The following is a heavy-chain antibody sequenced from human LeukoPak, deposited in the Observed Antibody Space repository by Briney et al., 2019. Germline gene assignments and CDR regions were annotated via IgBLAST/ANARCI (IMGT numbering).Heavy chain of an antibody. J-gene: IGHJ4*02. D-gene: IGHD5-12*01. Sequence: SETLSLTCTVSGYSISSGYYWGWIRQPPGKGLEWIGSIYHSGSTYYNPSLKSRVTISVDTSKNQFSLKLSSVTAADTAVYYCARVGGYRDYWGQGTLVTVSS. CDR3: ARVGGYRDY. V-gene: IGHV4-38-2*02. CDR2: IYHSGST. CDR1: GYSISSGYY.